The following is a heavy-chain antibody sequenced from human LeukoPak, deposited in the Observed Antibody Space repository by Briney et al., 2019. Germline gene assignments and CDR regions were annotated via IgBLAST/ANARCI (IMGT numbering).Heavy chain of an antibody. CDR3: ARAHPGDYGDFQFDY. D-gene: IGHD4-17*01. CDR2: ISSSSSTI. Sequence: AGGSLRLSCAASGFTFSSYSMNWVRQAPGKGLEWVSYISSSSSTIYYADSVKGRFTISRDNAKNSLYLQMNSLRAEDTAVYYCARAHPGDYGDFQFDYWGQGTLVTVSS. J-gene: IGHJ4*02. V-gene: IGHV3-48*01. CDR1: GFTFSSYS.